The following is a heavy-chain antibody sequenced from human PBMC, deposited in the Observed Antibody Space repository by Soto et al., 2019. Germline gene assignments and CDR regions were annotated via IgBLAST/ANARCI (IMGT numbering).Heavy chain of an antibody. V-gene: IGHV3-74*01. Sequence: EVQLVESGGGLVQPGGSLRLSCAASGFTFSTYWMHWVRQVPGKGLVWVSRINSDGSRTNYGDSVRGRFTTSRDNAKNTLYLEMNSLRAEDTAVYFCARIGTGYYYMDVRGKGTTVTVSS. CDR2: INSDGSRT. D-gene: IGHD1-1*01. J-gene: IGHJ6*03. CDR1: GFTFSTYW. CDR3: ARIGTGYYYMDV.